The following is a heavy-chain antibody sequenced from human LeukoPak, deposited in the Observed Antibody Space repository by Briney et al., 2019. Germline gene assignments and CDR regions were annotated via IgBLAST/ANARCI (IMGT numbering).Heavy chain of an antibody. CDR1: GFTFTNYW. D-gene: IGHD2-2*01. J-gene: IGHJ4*02. V-gene: IGHV3-7*01. CDR3: ATLPYCSSTSCYDY. CDR2: IKQDGSEK. Sequence: GGSLRLSCAASGFTFTNYWMGWVRQAPGKGLEWVANIKQDGSEKYYVDSVKGRFTISRDNAKNSLYLQMSSLRAEDTALYYCATLPYCSSTSCYDYWGQGTLVTVSS.